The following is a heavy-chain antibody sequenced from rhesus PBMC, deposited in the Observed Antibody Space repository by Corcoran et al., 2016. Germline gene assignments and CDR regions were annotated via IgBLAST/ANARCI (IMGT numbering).Heavy chain of an antibody. D-gene: IGHD6-25*01. V-gene: IGHV4-127*01. J-gene: IGHJ4*01. CDR3: AREYLAAAGYYYFDY. CDR1: GYAISSGYG. Sequence: QVQLQESGPGLVKPSETLSLTCAVSGYAISSGYGWSWIRQPPGKGLAWIGYIGGSRGTTNYHPSLKRLVTISKATSKTQFSLKLSSVTAADTAVYYCAREYLAAAGYYYFDYWGQGVLVTVSS. CDR2: IGGSRGTT.